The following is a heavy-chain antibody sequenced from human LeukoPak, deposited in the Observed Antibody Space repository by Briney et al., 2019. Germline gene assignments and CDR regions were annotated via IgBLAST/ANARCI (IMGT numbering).Heavy chain of an antibody. D-gene: IGHD6-6*01. CDR1: GYSFSSHW. V-gene: IGHV5-51*01. J-gene: IGHJ6*03. Sequence: GESLKISCKGSGYSFSSHWIGWVRQMPGKGLEWMGIIYPGDSDTRYSPSFQGQVTIPADKSISTAYLQWSSLKASDTAMYYCARQYSSSSPDMDVWGKGTTVTVSS. CDR2: IYPGDSDT. CDR3: ARQYSSSSPDMDV.